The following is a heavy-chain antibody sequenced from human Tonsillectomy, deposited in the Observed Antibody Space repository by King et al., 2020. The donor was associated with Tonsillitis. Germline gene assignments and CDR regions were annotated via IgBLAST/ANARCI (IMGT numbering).Heavy chain of an antibody. V-gene: IGHV3-49*05. Sequence: VQLVESGGGLVKPGRSLRLSCTASGFTFGDYAMSWFRQAPGKGLEWVGFIRNKAYGGTTEYAASVRGRFSISRDDSKSIAYLQMNSLKTEDAAVYYCARAQGYCTGGSCYPAAYFDCWGQGALVTVSS. CDR2: IRNKAYGGTT. CDR1: GFTFGDYA. CDR3: ARAQGYCTGGSCYPAAYFDC. D-gene: IGHD2-15*01. J-gene: IGHJ4*02.